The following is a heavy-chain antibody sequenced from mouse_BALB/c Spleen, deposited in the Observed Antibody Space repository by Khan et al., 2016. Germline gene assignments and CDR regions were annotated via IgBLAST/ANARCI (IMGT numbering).Heavy chain of an antibody. V-gene: IGHV1S136*01. CDR3: ARKATYYRYDAFDV. Sequence: VQLQQSGPELVKPGASVKMSCKASGYTFTNYVIHWVKQRPGQGLECIGYVNPYNDGTKYNEKFKGKATLTSDKSSSTAYMELSSMTSEDSAVYSCARKATYYRYDAFDVWGAGTTVTVSS. CDR1: GYTFTNYV. J-gene: IGHJ1*01. CDR2: VNPYNDGT. D-gene: IGHD2-14*01.